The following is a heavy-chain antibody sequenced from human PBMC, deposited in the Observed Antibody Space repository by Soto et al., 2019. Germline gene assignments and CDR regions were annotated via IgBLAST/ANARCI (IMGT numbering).Heavy chain of an antibody. Sequence: GGSLRLSCAASGFTFSSYAMHWVRQAPGKGLEWVAVISYDGSNKYYADSVKGRFTISRDNSKNTLYLQMNSLRAEDTAVYYCARDGLRRVYDAFDIWGQGTMVTVSS. CDR1: GFTFSSYA. CDR3: ARDGLRRVYDAFDI. D-gene: IGHD6-13*01. V-gene: IGHV3-30-3*01. CDR2: ISYDGSNK. J-gene: IGHJ3*02.